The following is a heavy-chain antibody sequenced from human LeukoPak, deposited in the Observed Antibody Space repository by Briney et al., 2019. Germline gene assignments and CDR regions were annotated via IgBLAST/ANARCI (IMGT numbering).Heavy chain of an antibody. V-gene: IGHV1-2*04. CDR3: ASGGSHRDGYNYHGY. CDR2: INPNSGGT. Sequence: ASVKVSCRASGYTFTGYYMHWVRQAPGQGLEWMGWINPNSGGTNYAQKFQGWVTMTRDTSISTAYMELSRLRSDDTAVYYCASGGSHRDGYNYHGYWGQGTLVTVSS. CDR1: GYTFTGYY. J-gene: IGHJ4*02. D-gene: IGHD5-24*01.